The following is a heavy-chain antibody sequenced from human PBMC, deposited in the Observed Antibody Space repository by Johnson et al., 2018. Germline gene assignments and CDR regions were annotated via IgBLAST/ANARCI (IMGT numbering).Heavy chain of an antibody. D-gene: IGHD4-11*01. J-gene: IGHJ6*02. CDR1: GGSFSSYY. CDR2: IYYRGST. CDR3: ARNPTDYSGYSYYQDGVDV. Sequence: QVQLQESGPGLVKPSETLSLTCTVSGGSFSSYYWSWIRQPPGKGLEWIGYIYYRGSTYYNPSLNSRVTISVDTSKNQFSLKLNSVAAADPAVYYCARNPTDYSGYSYYQDGVDVGGQGTTVTVAS. V-gene: IGHV4-59*01.